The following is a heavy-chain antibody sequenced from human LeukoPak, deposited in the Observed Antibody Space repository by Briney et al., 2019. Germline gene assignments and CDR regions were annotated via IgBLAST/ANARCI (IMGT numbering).Heavy chain of an antibody. D-gene: IGHD3-10*01. V-gene: IGHV4-59*04. CDR2: IYYSGST. CDR3: ARLGSRGFGEFFDY. J-gene: IGHJ4*02. Sequence: SETLSLTCTVSGGSISSYYWSWIRQPPGKGLEWIGYIYYSGSTYYNPSLKSRVTISVDTSKNQFSLKLSSVTAADTAVYYCARLGSRGFGEFFDYWGQGTLVTVSS. CDR1: GGSISSYY.